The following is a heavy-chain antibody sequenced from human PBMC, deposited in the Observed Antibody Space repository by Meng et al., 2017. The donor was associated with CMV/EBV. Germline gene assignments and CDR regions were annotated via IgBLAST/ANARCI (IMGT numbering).Heavy chain of an antibody. Sequence: CTVSGGSISSSSYYWGWIRQPPGKGLEWIGSIYYSGSTYYNPSLKSRVTISVDTSKNQFSLKLSSVTAADTAVYYCAREQVGATRFDYWGQGTLVTVSS. CDR3: AREQVGATRFDY. D-gene: IGHD1-26*01. J-gene: IGHJ4*02. CDR2: IYYSGST. CDR1: GGSISSSSYY. V-gene: IGHV4-39*01.